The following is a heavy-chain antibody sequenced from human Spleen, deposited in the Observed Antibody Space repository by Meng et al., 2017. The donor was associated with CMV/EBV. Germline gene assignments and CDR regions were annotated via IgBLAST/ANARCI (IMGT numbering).Heavy chain of an antibody. CDR2: IFRYELDT. Sequence: GESLKISCAASRFTFTKYAMNWVRQAPGKGLQWVSLIFRYELDTYSVPSAKGRFTVSRDNSKNTLYLQMNSLRAEDTAVYYCAKAYNSSWYREYYDDWGQGTLVTVSS. V-gene: IGHV3-23*03. CDR3: AKAYNSSWYREYYDD. CDR1: RFTFTKYA. J-gene: IGHJ4*02. D-gene: IGHD6-13*01.